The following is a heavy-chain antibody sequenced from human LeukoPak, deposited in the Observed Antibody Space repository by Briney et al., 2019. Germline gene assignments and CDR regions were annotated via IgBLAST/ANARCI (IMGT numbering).Heavy chain of an antibody. CDR1: GFTFSSYS. V-gene: IGHV3-21*01. J-gene: IGHJ6*03. CDR3: ARDASGYEDYYYYYMDV. D-gene: IGHD5-12*01. Sequence: GGSLRLSCSASGFTFSSYSMNWVRQAPGKGLEWVSCIRRSGSYIYYADSVKGRLTISRDNAKNSLYLQMNSLRAEDTAVYYCARDASGYEDYYYYYMDVWGKGTTVTVSS. CDR2: IRRSGSYI.